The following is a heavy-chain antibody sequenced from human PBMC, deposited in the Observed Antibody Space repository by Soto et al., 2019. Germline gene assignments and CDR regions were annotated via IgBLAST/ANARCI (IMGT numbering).Heavy chain of an antibody. CDR2: VDDSGTT. Sequence: QVQLQQSGPGLVKPSETLSLTCSVSAGSMRNYYWSWIRQPPGKGLEWIGNVDDSGTTKYNPSLRSRVDISVDTSTNHFSLKLSSVLAADTAVYYCSRDVSCSGCSCYPNDWFDPLGQGTLVTVSS. CDR3: SRDVSCSGCSCYPNDWFDP. CDR1: AGSMRNYY. J-gene: IGHJ5*02. V-gene: IGHV4-59*01. D-gene: IGHD2-15*01.